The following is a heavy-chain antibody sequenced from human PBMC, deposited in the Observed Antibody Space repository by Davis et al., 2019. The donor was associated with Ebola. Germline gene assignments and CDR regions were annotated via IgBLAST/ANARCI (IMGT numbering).Heavy chain of an antibody. CDR3: ARDEFDY. CDR1: GYTFTSYA. CDR2: INAGNGNT. J-gene: IGHJ4*02. Sequence: ASVKVSCKASGYTFTSYAMHWVRQAPGQRLEWMGWINAGNGNTEYSQKFQGRVTITRNTSANTAYMEVSSLTSEDMAVYYCARDEFDYWGQGTLVTVSS. V-gene: IGHV1-3*01.